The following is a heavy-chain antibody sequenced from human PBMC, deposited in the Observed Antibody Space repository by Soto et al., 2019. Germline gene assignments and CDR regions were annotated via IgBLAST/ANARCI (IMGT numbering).Heavy chain of an antibody. CDR3: ARKLELRGSYYYYYDMDV. Sequence: GASVKRSCKASGYTFTDYYMHWVRQAPGQGLEWMGWINPNSGGTNYAQKFQGRVTMTRDTSISTAYMELSRLRSDDTAVYYCARKLELRGSYYYYYDMDVWGQGTTVTVSS. CDR1: GYTFTDYY. J-gene: IGHJ6*02. V-gene: IGHV1-2*02. D-gene: IGHD1-7*01. CDR2: INPNSGGT.